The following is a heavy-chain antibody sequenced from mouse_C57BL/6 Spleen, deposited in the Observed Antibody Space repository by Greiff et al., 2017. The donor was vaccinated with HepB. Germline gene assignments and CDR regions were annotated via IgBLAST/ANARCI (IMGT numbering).Heavy chain of an antibody. CDR3: ARPLIYYDYPYAMDY. J-gene: IGHJ4*01. CDR2: ISSGSSTI. Sequence: EVHLVESGGGLVKPGGSLKLSCAASGFTFSDYGMHWVRQAPEKGLEWVAYISSGSSTIYYADTVKGRFTISRDNAKNTLFLQMTSLRSEDTAMYYCARPLIYYDYPYAMDYWGQGTSVTVSS. V-gene: IGHV5-17*01. CDR1: GFTFSDYG. D-gene: IGHD2-4*01.